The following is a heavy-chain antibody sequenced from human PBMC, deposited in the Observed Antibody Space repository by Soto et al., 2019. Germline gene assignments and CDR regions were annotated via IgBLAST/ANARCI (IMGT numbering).Heavy chain of an antibody. CDR3: ARIRSGFGDGDHLISGQDCFDS. V-gene: IGHV2-26*01. Sequence: SGPTLVNPTETLTLTCTVSCFSLSHPKMGVSWIRQAPGRALEWLAHVFSDDEKSYHTSLRSRLTISKDTSKSQVVLSVTNEDPVDTAVYYCARIRSGFGDGDHLISGQDCFDSWGQGTLVTGSS. J-gene: IGHJ5*01. CDR2: VFSDDEK. CDR1: CFSLSHPKMG. D-gene: IGHD4-17*01.